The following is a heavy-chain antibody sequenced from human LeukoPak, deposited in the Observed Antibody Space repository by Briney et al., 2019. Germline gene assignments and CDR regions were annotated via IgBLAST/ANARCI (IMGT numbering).Heavy chain of an antibody. D-gene: IGHD3-22*01. CDR1: GLTFSSYA. V-gene: IGHV3-30*04. CDR3: ARGYYYDSSGYLFDY. Sequence: GGSLRLSCAASGLTFSSYALHWVRQAPGKGLEWVALISYDGSGKYYADSVKGRFTISRDNSKNTLYLQMNSLRPEDTAVYYCARGYYYDSSGYLFDYWGQGTLVTVSS. J-gene: IGHJ4*02. CDR2: ISYDGSGK.